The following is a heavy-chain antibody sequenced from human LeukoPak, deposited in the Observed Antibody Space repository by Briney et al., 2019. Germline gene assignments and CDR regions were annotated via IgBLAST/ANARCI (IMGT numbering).Heavy chain of an antibody. J-gene: IGHJ5*02. CDR2: IYYGVST. CDR1: GGSIRSYY. CDR3: ARLLADNWFDP. Sequence: SETLSLTCTVSGGSIRSYYWSWIRQPPGKGLEWIGYIYYGVSTNYNPSLKSRVTISLDTSKKQISLKVRSVTAADTAIYYCARLLADNWFDPWGQGTLVTVSS. D-gene: IGHD6-13*01. V-gene: IGHV4-59*08.